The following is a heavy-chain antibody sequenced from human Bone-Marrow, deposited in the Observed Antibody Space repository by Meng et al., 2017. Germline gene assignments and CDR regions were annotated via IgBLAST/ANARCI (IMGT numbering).Heavy chain of an antibody. CDR1: GGSISSSTYY. Sequence: QLQLQESGPGLVKPSEPLSLPCTVSGGSISSSTYYWGWIRQPPGKGLEWIGIIYYSGTTYYNPSLKSRVTISVDTSKNQFSLKLSSVIAADTAVYYCAASPGWWRIDSWGQGTLVTVSS. CDR3: AASPGWWRIDS. CDR2: IYYSGTT. J-gene: IGHJ4*02. D-gene: IGHD6-19*01. V-gene: IGHV4-39*07.